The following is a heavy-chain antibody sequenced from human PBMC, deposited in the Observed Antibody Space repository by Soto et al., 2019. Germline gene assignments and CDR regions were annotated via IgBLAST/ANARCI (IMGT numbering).Heavy chain of an antibody. CDR1: GYTCTSYG. J-gene: IGHJ5*02. CDR2: ISAYNGNT. D-gene: IGHD1-1*01. CDR3: AYVQLERPTHGWFDP. V-gene: IGHV1-18*01. Sequence: ASVKVSCKASGYTCTSYGISWVRQAPGQGLEWMGWISAYNGNTNYAQKLQGRVTMTTDTSTSTAYMELRSLRSDDTAVYYCAYVQLERPTHGWFDPWGQGTLVTVSS.